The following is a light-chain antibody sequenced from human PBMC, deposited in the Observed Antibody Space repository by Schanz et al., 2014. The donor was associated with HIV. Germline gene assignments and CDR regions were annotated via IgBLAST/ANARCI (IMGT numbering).Light chain of an antibody. CDR3: QQSNTFPYT. V-gene: IGKV1-12*01. J-gene: IGKJ2*01. Sequence: DIQMTQSPSSVSASVGDRVTITCRASQNINNWLGWYQQKPGKAPKLLIFGASSLQSGVPSRFSGSGSGTEFTLTISSLQPDDFATYYCQQSNTFPYTFGQGTKLEIK. CDR1: QNINNW. CDR2: GAS.